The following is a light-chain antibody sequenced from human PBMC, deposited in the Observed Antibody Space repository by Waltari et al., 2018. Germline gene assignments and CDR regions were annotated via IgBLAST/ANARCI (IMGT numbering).Light chain of an antibody. Sequence: QSALTQPRSVSGSPGQSVTISCTGTSSDVGNYNYVSWYQQHPGKAPKFMIFDVSQRPSGVPYRFSGSKSGSTASLTISGLQAEDDADYYCCSYAGRYTYVFGTGTKVTVL. CDR3: CSYAGRYTYV. J-gene: IGLJ1*01. CDR1: SSDVGNYNY. CDR2: DVS. V-gene: IGLV2-11*01.